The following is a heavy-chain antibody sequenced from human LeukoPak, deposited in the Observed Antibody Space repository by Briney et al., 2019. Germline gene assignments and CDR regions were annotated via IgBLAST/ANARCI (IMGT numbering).Heavy chain of an antibody. CDR1: GYTFTSYD. V-gene: IGHV1-8*03. CDR3: ARGVDYSNYGGDFDY. CDR2: MSPKSGNT. J-gene: IGHJ4*02. D-gene: IGHD4-11*01. Sequence: ASVKVSCKASGYTFTSYDINWLRQATGQGLEWMGWMSPKSGNTGYAQKFQGRVTITRNTSINTAYMELSRLGSEDTAVYYCARGVDYSNYGGDFDYWGEGSLVTVSS.